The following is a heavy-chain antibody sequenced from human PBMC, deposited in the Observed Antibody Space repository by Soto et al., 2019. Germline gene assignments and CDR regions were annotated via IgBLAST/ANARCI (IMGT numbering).Heavy chain of an antibody. CDR2: ISYDGSNK. J-gene: IGHJ3*02. D-gene: IGHD3-10*01. CDR1: GFTFSSYA. V-gene: IGHV3-30-3*01. Sequence: GGSLRLSCAASGFTFSSYAMHWVRQAPGKGLEWVAVISYDGSNKYYADSVKGRFTIFRDNSKNTLYLQMNSLRAEDTAVYYCAREGGGLLWFGELKGGAFDIWGQGTMVTVSS. CDR3: AREGGGLLWFGELKGGAFDI.